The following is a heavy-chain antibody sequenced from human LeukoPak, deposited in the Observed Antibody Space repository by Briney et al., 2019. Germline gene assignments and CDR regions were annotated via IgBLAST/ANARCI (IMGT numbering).Heavy chain of an antibody. V-gene: IGHV3-23*01. CDR2: IGGRGGST. CDR1: GFTFSSYA. Sequence: GGSLRLSCAASGFTFSSYAMSWVRQAPGKGLEWVSAIGGRGGSTYYADSLGGRFTIARDNSKDMVYLQMNSLKVEDTAIYYCGKEGGAWGQGTKVTVSS. J-gene: IGHJ5*02. CDR3: GKEGGA. D-gene: IGHD3-16*01.